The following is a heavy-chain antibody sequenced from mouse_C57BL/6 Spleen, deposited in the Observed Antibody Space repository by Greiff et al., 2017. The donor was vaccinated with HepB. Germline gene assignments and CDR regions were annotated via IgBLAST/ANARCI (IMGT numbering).Heavy chain of an antibody. D-gene: IGHD2-1*01. Sequence: EVNLVESGGGLVKPGGSLKLSCAASGFTFSDYGMHWVRQAPEKGLEWVAYISSGSSTIYYADTVKGRFTISRDNAKNTLFLQMTSLRSEDTAMYYCARADYGNFYWYFDVWGTGTTVTVSS. V-gene: IGHV5-17*01. CDR3: ARADYGNFYWYFDV. CDR2: ISSGSSTI. J-gene: IGHJ1*03. CDR1: GFTFSDYG.